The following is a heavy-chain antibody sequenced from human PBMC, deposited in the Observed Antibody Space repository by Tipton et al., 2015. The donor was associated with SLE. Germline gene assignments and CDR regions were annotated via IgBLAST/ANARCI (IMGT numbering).Heavy chain of an antibody. J-gene: IGHJ4*02. CDR1: GFTFSHYG. D-gene: IGHD4-23*01. CDR2: IWYDGSNK. CDR3: ASWTPVAHLEY. V-gene: IGHV3-33*01. Sequence: QLVQSGGGVVQPGRSLRLSCAASGFTFSHYGMHWVRQAPGKGLEWVAVIWYDGSNKYYTDSVKGRFTVSRDNSRNTLYLQMNSLRAEDTAVYYCASWTPVAHLEYWGQGTLVTVSS.